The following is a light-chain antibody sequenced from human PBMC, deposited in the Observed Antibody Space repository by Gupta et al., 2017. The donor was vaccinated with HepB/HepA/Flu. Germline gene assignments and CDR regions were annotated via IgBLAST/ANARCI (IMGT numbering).Light chain of an antibody. J-gene: IGKJ4*01. CDR1: QGIRND. CDR2: AAF. V-gene: IGKV1-17*01. Sequence: IQLTQSPSSLSASVGDRVTITCRASQGIRNDLGWYPQKPGKAQKRRIEAAFRLQSEVASRVRGSGCGTECTLTISSRQPEDLAAEACLLQYTYLINTFGGGTKVEIK. CDR3: LLQYTYLINT.